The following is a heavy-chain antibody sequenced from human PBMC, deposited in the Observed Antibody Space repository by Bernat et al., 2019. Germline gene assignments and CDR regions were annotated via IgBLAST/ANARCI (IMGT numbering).Heavy chain of an antibody. CDR2: INPNSGDT. CDR3: ARADYGDYYFDL. V-gene: IGHV1-2*06. J-gene: IGHJ4*02. D-gene: IGHD4-17*01. Sequence: QGQLVQSGPEVKKPGASVQVSCKASGYSFTTYYLHWVRQAPGQGPEWMGRINPNSGDTDYTQESQGRVTMTRDTSISTAYMELSRLTSDDTAVYYCARADYGDYYFDLWGQGTLVTVSS. CDR1: GYSFTTYY.